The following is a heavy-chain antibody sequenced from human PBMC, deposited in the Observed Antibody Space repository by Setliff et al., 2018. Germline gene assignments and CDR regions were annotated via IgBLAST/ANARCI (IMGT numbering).Heavy chain of an antibody. Sequence: SETLSLTCTVSRGSINSHYWSWIRQPAGKGLEWLGQIYTSWSTNYNPSLKGRATLSIDASKRQFSLKLTSVTAADTAVYYCARMSGFQYMDVWGKGTTVTVSS. CDR3: ARMSGFQYMDV. J-gene: IGHJ6*03. V-gene: IGHV4-4*07. CDR2: IYTSWST. CDR1: RGSINSHY. D-gene: IGHD3-3*01.